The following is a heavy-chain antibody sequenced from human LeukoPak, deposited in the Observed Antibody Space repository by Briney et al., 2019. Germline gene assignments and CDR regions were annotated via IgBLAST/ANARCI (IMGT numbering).Heavy chain of an antibody. CDR2: IYSGGST. V-gene: IGHV3-66*01. Sequence: PGGSLRLSCVASGFSVSNNYMSWVRQAPGKGLEWVSVIYSGGSTYYADSVKGRFTISRDKSKNTLYLQMNSLKAEDTAVYYCTRAKGIAVAGQFYCGMDVWGQGTTVTVSS. D-gene: IGHD6-19*01. CDR3: TRAKGIAVAGQFYCGMDV. J-gene: IGHJ6*02. CDR1: GFSVSNNY.